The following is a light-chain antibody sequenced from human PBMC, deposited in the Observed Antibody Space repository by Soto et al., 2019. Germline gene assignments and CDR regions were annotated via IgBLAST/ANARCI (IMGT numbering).Light chain of an antibody. J-gene: IGLJ1*01. CDR1: SSDVGSYNL. CDR2: EGS. Sequence: QSALTQPASVSGSPGQSITISCTGTSSDVGSYNLVSWYQHHPGKAPKLMIYEGSKRPSGVSNRFSGSKSGNTASLTISRLQAEDEADYYCCSFTGSSSYYVFGIGTKLTVL. CDR3: CSFTGSSSYYV. V-gene: IGLV2-23*01.